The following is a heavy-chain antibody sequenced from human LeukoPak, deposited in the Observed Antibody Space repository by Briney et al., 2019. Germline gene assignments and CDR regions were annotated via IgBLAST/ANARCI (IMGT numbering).Heavy chain of an antibody. CDR2: IIPILGIA. Sequence: SVKVSCKASGGTFSSYAISWVRQAPGQGLEWMGRIIPILGIANYAQKFQGRVTITADKSTSTAYMELSSLRSEDTAVYYCARVGWSGVSQPYDYVWGSYPVMDWFDPWGQGTLVTVSS. D-gene: IGHD3-16*02. CDR1: GGTFSSYA. V-gene: IGHV1-69*04. J-gene: IGHJ5*02. CDR3: ARVGWSGVSQPYDYVWGSYPVMDWFDP.